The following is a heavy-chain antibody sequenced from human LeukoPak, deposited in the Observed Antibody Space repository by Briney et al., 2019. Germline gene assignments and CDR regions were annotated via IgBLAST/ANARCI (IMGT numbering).Heavy chain of an antibody. CDR1: GFTFSSYS. J-gene: IGHJ4*02. Sequence: GGSLRLSCAASGFTFSSYSMNWVRQAPGKGLEWVSSISSSSSYIYYADSVKGRFTISRGNAKNSLYLQMNSLRAEDTAVYYCARGTYYDSSGYYYGFYYFDYWGQGTLVTVSS. CDR3: ARGTYYDSSGYYYGFYYFDY. CDR2: ISSSSSYI. D-gene: IGHD3-22*01. V-gene: IGHV3-21*01.